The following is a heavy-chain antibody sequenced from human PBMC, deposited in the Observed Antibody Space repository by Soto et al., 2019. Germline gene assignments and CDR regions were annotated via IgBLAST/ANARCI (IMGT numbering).Heavy chain of an antibody. CDR3: ARGAKGFLEWSTPYYYYYGMDV. J-gene: IGHJ6*02. D-gene: IGHD3-3*01. Sequence: GWSLRLSCASSVFTFIDYYMSWIRQAPGKGLEWVSYISSSGSTIYYADSVKGRFTISRDNAKNSLYLQMNSLRAEDTAVYYCARGAKGFLEWSTPYYYYYGMDVWGQGTTVTVSS. CDR2: ISSSGSTI. V-gene: IGHV3-11*01. CDR1: VFTFIDYY.